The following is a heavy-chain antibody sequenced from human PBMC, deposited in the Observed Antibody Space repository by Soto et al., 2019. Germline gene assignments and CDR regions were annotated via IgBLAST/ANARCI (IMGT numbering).Heavy chain of an antibody. CDR2: IYWHDDK. V-gene: IGHV2-5*01. CDR3: AHRGGATVGLYYFDY. J-gene: IGHJ4*02. Sequence: SGPTLVNPTQTLTLTCTFSGFSLSTTGVGVSWIRQPPGKALEWLALIYWHDDKRYSPSLKSRLTITKDTSKNQVVLTMTNMDPVDTAKYYCAHRGGATVGLYYFDYWGQGALVPVPS. D-gene: IGHD3-16*01. CDR1: GFSLSTTGVG.